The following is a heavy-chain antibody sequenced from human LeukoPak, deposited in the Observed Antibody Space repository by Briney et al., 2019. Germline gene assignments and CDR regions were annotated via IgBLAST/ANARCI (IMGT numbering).Heavy chain of an antibody. D-gene: IGHD3-22*01. CDR2: INYSGST. CDR1: SESFSGYF. J-gene: IGHJ4*02. CDR3: ARTPMYYYDNSGYYN. Sequence: SKTLSLTCAIYSESFSGYFWSWIRQPPGKGLEWIGEINYSGSTNYNPSLKSRVTISVDTSKNQFSLKLSSVTAADTAVYYCARTPMYYYDNSGYYNWGQGTLVTVSS. V-gene: IGHV4-34*01.